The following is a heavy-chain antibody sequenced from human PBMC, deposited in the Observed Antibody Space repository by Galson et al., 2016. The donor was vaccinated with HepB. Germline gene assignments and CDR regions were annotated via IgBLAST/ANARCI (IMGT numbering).Heavy chain of an antibody. J-gene: IGHJ5*02. D-gene: IGHD6-6*01. Sequence: SLRLSCAASGFSLNSFHMHWIRQAPGKGLEWVALAPHDGGNKQYADSVKSRFTISRDSFENTIHLQMNSLGVEDTGLYYCATERGSSGDAAWFDPWGQGTLVTVSS. CDR2: APHDGGNK. V-gene: IGHV3-30-3*01. CDR3: ATERGSSGDAAWFDP. CDR1: GFSLNSFH.